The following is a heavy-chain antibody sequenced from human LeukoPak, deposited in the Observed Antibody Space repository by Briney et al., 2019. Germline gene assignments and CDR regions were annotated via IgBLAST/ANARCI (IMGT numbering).Heavy chain of an antibody. Sequence: ETLSLTCAVYGGSFNGHHWTWIRQAPGKGLEWIGEIKHGGSTNYNPSLKSRVTISVNTSKNHFSLKLSSVTAADSALYYCARGTTVTTFQAGTYYYYYIDVWGKGTTVAVAS. J-gene: IGHJ6*03. CDR3: ARGTTVTTFQAGTYYYYYIDV. V-gene: IGHV4-34*01. CDR2: IKHGGST. D-gene: IGHD4-17*01. CDR1: GGSFNGHH.